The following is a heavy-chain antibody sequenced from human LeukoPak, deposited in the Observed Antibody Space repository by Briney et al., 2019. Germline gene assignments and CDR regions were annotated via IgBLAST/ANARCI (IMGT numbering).Heavy chain of an antibody. CDR2: SDPEDGET. CDR3: ARFNYYFDY. D-gene: IGHD1-1*01. CDR1: GYTLTELS. J-gene: IGHJ4*02. V-gene: IGHV1-24*01. Sequence: ASVKVSCKVSGYTLTELSMHWVRQAPGKGLEWTGGSDPEDGETIYAQKFQGRVTMTRDMSTSTVYMELSSLRSEDTAVYYCARFNYYFDYWGQGTLVTVSS.